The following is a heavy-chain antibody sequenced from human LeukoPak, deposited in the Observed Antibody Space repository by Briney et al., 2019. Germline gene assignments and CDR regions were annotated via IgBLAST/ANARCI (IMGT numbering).Heavy chain of an antibody. CDR3: ARVGYSYGPFDS. Sequence: SETLSLTCTVSGASISPNYWSWFRQPPGKGLEWIGYIYYTGSTNYNPSLKSRVTISLDTSRNQFSLRLSSVTAADTAVYYCARVGYSYGPFDSWGQGTLVIVSS. CDR2: IYYTGST. D-gene: IGHD5-18*01. V-gene: IGHV4-59*01. CDR1: GASISPNY. J-gene: IGHJ4*02.